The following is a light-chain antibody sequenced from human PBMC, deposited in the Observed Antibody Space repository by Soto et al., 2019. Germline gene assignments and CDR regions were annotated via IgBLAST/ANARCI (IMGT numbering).Light chain of an antibody. CDR2: DVS. CDR1: SSDVGGYNY. Sequence: QAVVTQPASVSGSPGQSITISCTGTSSDVGGYNYVSWYQQHPGKAPKLMIYDVSKRPSGVSNRFSGSKSGNTAPLTISGLQAEDEADYYCSSYISSSTLNVFGTGTKLTVL. V-gene: IGLV2-14*01. J-gene: IGLJ1*01. CDR3: SSYISSSTLNV.